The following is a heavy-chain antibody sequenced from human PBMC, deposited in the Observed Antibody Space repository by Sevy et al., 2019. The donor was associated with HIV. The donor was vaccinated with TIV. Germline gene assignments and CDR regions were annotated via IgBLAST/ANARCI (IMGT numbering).Heavy chain of an antibody. CDR3: TRPSIAARLGNGY. Sequence: GGSLRLSCTASGFTFGDYAMSWVRQAPGKGLEWVGFIRSKAYGGTTEYAASVKGRFTISRDDSKSIAYLQMNSLKTEDTAVHYCTRPSIAARLGNGYWGQGTLVTVSS. CDR2: IRSKAYGGTT. D-gene: IGHD6-6*01. CDR1: GFTFGDYA. J-gene: IGHJ4*02. V-gene: IGHV3-49*04.